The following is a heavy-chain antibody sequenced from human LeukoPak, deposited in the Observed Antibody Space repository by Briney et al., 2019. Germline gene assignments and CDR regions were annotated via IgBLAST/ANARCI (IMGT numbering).Heavy chain of an antibody. Sequence: SETLSFTCTVSGGSISSSSYYWGWLRRPPGKVVEWIGNIYYSGSTYYNPSHKSRVTISVDTSKNQFSLKLSSVTAADTAVYYCARHEYYGLEGGFDYWGQGTLVTVSS. J-gene: IGHJ4*02. CDR2: IYYSGST. CDR1: GGSISSSSYY. V-gene: IGHV4-39*01. D-gene: IGHD3-10*01. CDR3: ARHEYYGLEGGFDY.